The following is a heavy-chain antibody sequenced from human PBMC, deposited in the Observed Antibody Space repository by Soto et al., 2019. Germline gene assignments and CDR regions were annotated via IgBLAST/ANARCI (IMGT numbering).Heavy chain of an antibody. D-gene: IGHD2-2*02. CDR3: ASFGIVVVPAAISDYYYGMDV. CDR1: GGSFSGYY. CDR2: INHSGST. Sequence: SLTCAVYGGSFSGYYWSWIRQPPGKGLEWIGEINHSGSTNYNPSLKSRVTISVDTSKNQFSLKLSSVTAADTAVYYCASFGIVVVPAAISDYYYGMDVWGQGTTVTVSS. J-gene: IGHJ6*02. V-gene: IGHV4-34*01.